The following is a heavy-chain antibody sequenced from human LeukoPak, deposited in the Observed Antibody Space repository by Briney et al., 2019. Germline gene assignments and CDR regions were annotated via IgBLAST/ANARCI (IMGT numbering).Heavy chain of an antibody. CDR1: GGSISSYY. Sequence: SETLSLTCTVSGGSISSYYWNWVRQSPGKGLEWIGYIFTSGWTDYNPSLKSRVTMSVDTSKNQLSMELRFLTAADTAVYYCATSHDVKTAPHDLWGQGTLVTVSS. CDR2: IFTSGWT. D-gene: IGHD3-10*02. V-gene: IGHV4-4*09. CDR3: ATSHDVKTAPHDL. J-gene: IGHJ5*02.